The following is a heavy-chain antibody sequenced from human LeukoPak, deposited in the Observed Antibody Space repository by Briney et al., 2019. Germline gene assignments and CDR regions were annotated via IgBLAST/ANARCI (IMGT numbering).Heavy chain of an antibody. D-gene: IGHD3-3*01. CDR3: ARVRQDYDFWSPYYYYYMDV. CDR1: GYTFTGYY. J-gene: IGHJ6*03. V-gene: IGHV1-2*02. Sequence: ASVKVSCKASGYTFTGYYMHWVRQAPGQGLEWMGWINPNSGGTNYAQKFQGRVTMTRDTSISTAYMELSRLRSDDTAVYYCARVRQDYDFWSPYYYYYMDVWGKGTTVTLSS. CDR2: INPNSGGT.